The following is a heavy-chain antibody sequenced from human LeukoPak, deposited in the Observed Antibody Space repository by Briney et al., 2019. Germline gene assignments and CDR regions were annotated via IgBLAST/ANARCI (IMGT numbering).Heavy chain of an antibody. CDR3: ARECTGTTLLGGFDY. CDR1: GGTFSSYA. CDR2: IIPIFGTA. Sequence: ASVKVSCKASGGTFSSYAISWVRQAPGQGLEWMGGIIPIFGTANYAQKFQGRVTMTTDTSTSTAYMELRSLRSDDTAVYYCARECTGTTLLGGFDYWGQGTLVTVSS. J-gene: IGHJ4*02. V-gene: IGHV1-69*05. D-gene: IGHD1-1*01.